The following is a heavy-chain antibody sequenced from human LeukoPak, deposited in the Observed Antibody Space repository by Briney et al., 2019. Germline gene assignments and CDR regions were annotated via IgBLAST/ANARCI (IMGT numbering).Heavy chain of an antibody. CDR3: ARRGGIIRGVASYYYMDV. D-gene: IGHD3-10*01. V-gene: IGHV4-39*01. Sequence: PSETLSLTCTVSGGSISSSSYYWGWIRQPPGKGLEWIASIYYSGSTYYNPSLKSRVTISVDTSKNQFSLKLSSVTAADTAVYYCARRGGIIRGVASYYYMDVWGKGTTVTISS. CDR1: GGSISSSSYY. J-gene: IGHJ6*03. CDR2: IYYSGST.